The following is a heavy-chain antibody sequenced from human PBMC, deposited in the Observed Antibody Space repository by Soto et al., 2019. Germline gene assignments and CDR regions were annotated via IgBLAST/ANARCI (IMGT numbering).Heavy chain of an antibody. D-gene: IGHD5-18*01. CDR2: IYPSNSET. J-gene: IGHJ1*01. CDR3: ASKGYRYETYSHGY. Sequence: GESFKISCNASGYTFTSYWIGCVRQMPGKGLEWMGIIYPSNSETRFSPSFQGQVTLSADKSILTAYLQWSSLKASDTAMYYCASKGYRYETYSHGYWGHGTLV. V-gene: IGHV5-51*01. CDR1: GYTFTSYW.